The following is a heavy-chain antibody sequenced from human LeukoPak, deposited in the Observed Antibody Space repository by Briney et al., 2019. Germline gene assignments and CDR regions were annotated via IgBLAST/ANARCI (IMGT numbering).Heavy chain of an antibody. CDR2: ISAYNGNT. J-gene: IGHJ4*02. D-gene: IGHD6-13*01. CDR3: AREGTSRYSSSWYGIDY. CDR1: GYTFTSYG. V-gene: IGHV1-18*01. Sequence: GASVKVSCKASGYTFTSYGISWVRQAPGQGLEWMGWISAYNGNTNYAQKLQGRVTMTTDTSTSTAYTELRSLRSDDTAVYYCAREGTSRYSSSWYGIDYWGQGTLVTVSS.